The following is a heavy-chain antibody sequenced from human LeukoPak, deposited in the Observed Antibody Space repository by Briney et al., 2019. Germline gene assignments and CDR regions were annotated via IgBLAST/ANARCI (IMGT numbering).Heavy chain of an antibody. Sequence: ASVKVSCKASGYTFTGYYMHWVRQAPGQGLEWMGWINPNSGGTSYAQKFQGRVTMTRDTSISTAYMELSRLRSDDTAVYYCARGVQRSSFWSGSGDWFDPWGQGTLVTVSS. CDR3: ARGVQRSSFWSGSGDWFDP. CDR1: GYTFTGYY. D-gene: IGHD3-3*01. V-gene: IGHV1-2*02. CDR2: INPNSGGT. J-gene: IGHJ5*02.